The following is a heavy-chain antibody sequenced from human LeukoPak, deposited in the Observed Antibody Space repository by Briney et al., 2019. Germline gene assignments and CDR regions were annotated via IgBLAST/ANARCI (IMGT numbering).Heavy chain of an antibody. CDR3: AMAGYCSSTSCYLFPHYYYYYGRDV. J-gene: IGHJ6*02. CDR2: IYYSGST. Sequence: PSETLSLTCTVSGVSISSYYWSWIRQPPGKGLEWVGYIYYSGSTKYNPSLKSRVTISVDTSKTQFSLTLSSVTAADTAVYYCAMAGYCSSTSCYLFPHYYYYYGRDVWGQGTTVTVSS. D-gene: IGHD2-2*01. V-gene: IGHV4-59*01. CDR1: GVSISSYY.